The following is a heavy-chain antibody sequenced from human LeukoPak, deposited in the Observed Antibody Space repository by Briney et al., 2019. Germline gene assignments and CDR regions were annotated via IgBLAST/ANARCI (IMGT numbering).Heavy chain of an antibody. J-gene: IGHJ4*02. V-gene: IGHV1-69*13. CDR2: IIPIFGTA. CDR3: ARGAGYGGYDY. Sequence: GASVKVSCKASGYIFTGYYMHWVRQAPGQGLEWMGGIIPIFGTANYAQKFQGRVTITADESTSTAYMELSSLRSEDTAVYYCARGAGYGGYDYWGQGTLVTVSS. CDR1: GYIFTGYY. D-gene: IGHD5-12*01.